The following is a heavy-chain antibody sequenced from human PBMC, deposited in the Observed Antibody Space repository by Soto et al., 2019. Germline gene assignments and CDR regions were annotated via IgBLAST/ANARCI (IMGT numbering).Heavy chain of an antibody. CDR2: IYHSGST. J-gene: IGHJ4*02. CDR1: GGSISSGGYS. CDR3: ARAGYCSGGSCYYFDY. V-gene: IGHV4-30-2*01. D-gene: IGHD2-15*01. Sequence: QLQLQESGSGLVKPSQTLSLTCAVSGGSISSGGYSWSWIRQPPGKGLEWIGYIYHSGSTYYNPSLKSRVTISVDRSKNQFSLKLSSVTAADTAVYYCARAGYCSGGSCYYFDYWGQGTLVTVSS.